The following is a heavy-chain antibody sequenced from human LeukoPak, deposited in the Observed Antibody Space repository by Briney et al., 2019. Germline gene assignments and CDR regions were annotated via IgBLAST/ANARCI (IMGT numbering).Heavy chain of an antibody. CDR3: ARGIDY. V-gene: IGHV3-53*01. CDR2: IYTGGGR. Sequence: PGGSLRLSCAASGFPFSNHAMSWVRQAPGKELEWVSVIYTGGGRYYADSVRGRFTISRDTSKNMVFLQMNSLRVEDTAVYYCARGIDYWGRGTLVTVSS. CDR1: GFPFSNHA. J-gene: IGHJ4*02.